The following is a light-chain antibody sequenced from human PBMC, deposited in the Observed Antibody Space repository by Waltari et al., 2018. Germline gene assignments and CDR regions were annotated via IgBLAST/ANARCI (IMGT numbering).Light chain of an antibody. CDR2: WAS. V-gene: IGKV4-1*01. CDR3: HQYHSGHT. Sequence: DIVMTQSPYSLAVSLGERATINCKSSQSVLYSSNNKNYLAWYQQKPGQPPKLLIYWASTRESGVPDRVSGSGSGTDFTLTISSLQAEDVAVYYWHQYHSGHTFGQGTKLAI. CDR1: QSVLYSSNNKNY. J-gene: IGKJ2*01.